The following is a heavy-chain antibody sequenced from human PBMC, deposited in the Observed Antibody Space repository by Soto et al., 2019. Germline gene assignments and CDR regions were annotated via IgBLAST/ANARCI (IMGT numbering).Heavy chain of an antibody. CDR2: LSVSGGST. CDR3: AKVPITLRIGMDV. D-gene: IGHD3-10*01. CDR1: GFTFSSSA. J-gene: IGHJ6*02. Sequence: EVQLLESGGGLVQPGGSLRLSCAASGFTFSSSAMSWVRQAPGKGLEWVSALSVSGGSTYYADSVKGRFTISRGNAKNTLDLQINSLRAEDTAVYYCAKVPITLRIGMDVLGQGASVNFS. V-gene: IGHV3-23*01.